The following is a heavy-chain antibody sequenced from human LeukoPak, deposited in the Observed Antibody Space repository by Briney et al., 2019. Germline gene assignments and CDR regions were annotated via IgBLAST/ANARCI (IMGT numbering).Heavy chain of an antibody. CDR2: IRGKGFSDPP. J-gene: IGHJ5*02. V-gene: IGHV3-73*01. CDR1: GFTFSDSA. CDR3: TVPQSGGNWFDP. Sequence: GGALRLSCAASGFTFSDSAIHWVRQASGKGLEWVGRIRGKGFSDPPAYAASVKDRFTISRDDSESTAYLQMNSLKAEDTAVYYCTVPQSGGNWFDPWGPGTQVTVSS. D-gene: IGHD3-16*01.